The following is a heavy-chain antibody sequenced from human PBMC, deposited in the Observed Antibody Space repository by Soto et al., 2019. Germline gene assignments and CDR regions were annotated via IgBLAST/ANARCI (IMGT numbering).Heavy chain of an antibody. D-gene: IGHD6-19*01. CDR2: IYWDYDK. J-gene: IGHJ4*02. CDR3: AHIVVAGLGYYFDY. CDR1: GFLLSSTRMA. Sequence: QITLKESGPTLVKPTQTLTLTCTFPGFLLSSTRMAVRWIRQPPGKALEWLALIYWDYDKRYSPFLKSRLTMTKDTSKNQVVLTMSNMDPVDTARYYCAHIVVAGLGYYFDYWGQGTLVTVSS. V-gene: IGHV2-5*02.